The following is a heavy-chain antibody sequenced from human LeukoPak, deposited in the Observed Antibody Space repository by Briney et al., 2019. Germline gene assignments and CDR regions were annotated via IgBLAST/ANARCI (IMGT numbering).Heavy chain of an antibody. Sequence: PGGSLRLSCAVSGFIFSNYGMHWVRQAPDKGLEWVAVIWNDGNEKYYADSVKGRFTIFRDNSKNTLYLQMNSLRAEDTAVYYCAKDPGSYGLGSSPDYWGQGTLVTVSS. CDR1: GFIFSNYG. D-gene: IGHD3-10*01. CDR2: IWNDGNEK. V-gene: IGHV3-33*06. J-gene: IGHJ4*02. CDR3: AKDPGSYGLGSSPDY.